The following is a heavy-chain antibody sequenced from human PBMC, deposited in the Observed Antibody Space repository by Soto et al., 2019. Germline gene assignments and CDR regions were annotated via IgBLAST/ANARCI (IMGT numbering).Heavy chain of an antibody. CDR2: IDSSGGT. D-gene: IGHD3-10*01. J-gene: IGHJ6*02. CDR1: DDSSSSYK. CDR3: VRQGFGRLHGLVDV. V-gene: IGHV4-59*08. Sequence: QVQLQESGPGLVKPSETLSLTCTVSDDSSSSYKWRWLRQPPGRRLEWIGSIDSSGGTSYNPSLQSRVTISVDTSTKQFSLKLSSVTAADTAVYYCVRQGFGRLHGLVDVWGQGTTVTVSS.